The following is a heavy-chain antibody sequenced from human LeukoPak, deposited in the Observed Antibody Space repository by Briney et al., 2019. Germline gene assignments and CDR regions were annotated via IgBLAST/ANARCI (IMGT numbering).Heavy chain of an antibody. CDR2: ISGSGGST. J-gene: IGHJ1*01. CDR1: GFTFSSYA. CDR3: AKDNSGDNYYDSSGYPGYFQH. D-gene: IGHD3-22*01. Sequence: GGTLRLSCAASGFTFSSYAMSWVRQAPGKGLEWVSAISGSGGSTYYTDSVKGRFTISRDNSKNTLYLQMNSLRAEDTAVYYCAKDNSGDNYYDSSGYPGYFQHWGQGTLVTVSS. V-gene: IGHV3-23*01.